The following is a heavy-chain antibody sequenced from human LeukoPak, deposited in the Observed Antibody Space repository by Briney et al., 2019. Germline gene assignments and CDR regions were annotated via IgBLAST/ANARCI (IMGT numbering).Heavy chain of an antibody. CDR3: ARDSTGYDYFDF. Sequence: SENLSLTCTVSGGSISSGDYYWNWIRQPPGKGLEWIGYIYYTGSTYYNPSLKSRVTMSIDTSKNQYSLKLSSVTAAETAVYYCARDSTGYDYFDFWGQGALVTVSS. CDR1: GGSISSGDYY. V-gene: IGHV4-30-4*08. J-gene: IGHJ4*02. CDR2: IYYTGST. D-gene: IGHD5-12*01.